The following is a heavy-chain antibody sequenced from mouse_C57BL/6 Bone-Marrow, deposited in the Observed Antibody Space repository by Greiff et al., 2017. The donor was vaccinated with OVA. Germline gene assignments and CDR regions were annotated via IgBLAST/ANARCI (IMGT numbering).Heavy chain of an antibody. CDR1: GYTFTSYG. CDR3: ARGKGYYPGYYYAMDY. D-gene: IGHD2-3*01. CDR2: IYPRSGNT. J-gene: IGHJ4*01. V-gene: IGHV1-81*01. Sequence: QVHVKQSGAELARPGASVKLSCKASGYTFTSYGISWVKQRTGQGLEWIGEIYPRSGNTYYNEKFKGKATLTADKSSSTAYMELRSLTSEDSAVYFCARGKGYYPGYYYAMDYWGQGTSVTVSS.